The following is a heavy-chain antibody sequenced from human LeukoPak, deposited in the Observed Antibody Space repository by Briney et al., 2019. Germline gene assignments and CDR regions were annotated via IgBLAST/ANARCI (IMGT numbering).Heavy chain of an antibody. V-gene: IGHV3-15*01. D-gene: IGHD1-26*01. J-gene: IGHJ4*02. CDR3: TTQIAWGN. Sequence: KPGGSLRLSCAASGITFTNAWMTWVRQAPGKGLEWVGRIKSKADGGTTDYAAPVKGRFTISRDKSKNTLYLQMNSLRAEDTAVYYCTTQIAWGNWGQGTLVTVSS. CDR1: GITFTNAW. CDR2: IKSKADGGTT.